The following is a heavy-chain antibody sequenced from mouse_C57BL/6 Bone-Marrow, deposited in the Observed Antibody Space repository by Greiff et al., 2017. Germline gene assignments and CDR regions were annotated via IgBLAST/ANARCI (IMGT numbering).Heavy chain of an antibody. CDR3: ARPKLVEGWFAY. D-gene: IGHD1-1*01. V-gene: IGHV1-59*01. Sequence: QVQLQQPGAELVRPGTSVKLSCKASGYTFTSYWMHWVKQRPGQGLEWIGVIDPSDSYTNYNQKFKGKATLTVDTSSSTAYMQLSSLTSEDSAVYYCARPKLVEGWFAYWGQGTLVTVSA. CDR2: IDPSDSYT. J-gene: IGHJ3*01. CDR1: GYTFTSYW.